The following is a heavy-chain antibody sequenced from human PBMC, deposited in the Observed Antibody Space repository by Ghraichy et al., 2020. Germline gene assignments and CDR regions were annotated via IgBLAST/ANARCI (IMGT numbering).Heavy chain of an antibody. CDR1: GYSFTSYW. CDR3: ARGPTLTTVTTWFDY. CDR2: IYPGDSDT. J-gene: IGHJ4*02. Sequence: GESLNISCKGSGYSFTSYWIGWVRQMPGKGLEWMGIIYPGDSDTRYSPSFQGQVTISADKSISTAYLQWSSLKASDTAMYYCARGPTLTTVTTWFDYWGQGPLVTASS. D-gene: IGHD4-17*01. V-gene: IGHV5-51*01.